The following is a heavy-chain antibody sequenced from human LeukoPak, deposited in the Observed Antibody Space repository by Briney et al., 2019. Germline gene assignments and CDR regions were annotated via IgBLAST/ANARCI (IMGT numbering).Heavy chain of an antibody. CDR2: ISSSSSYI. J-gene: IGHJ4*02. V-gene: IGHV3-21*01. CDR3: ARAAAGIAPISY. D-gene: IGHD6-13*01. CDR1: GFTFSSYS. Sequence: GGSLRLSCAASGFTFSSYSVNWVRQAPGKGLEWVSSISSSSSYIYYADSVKGRFTISRDNAKNSLYLQMNSLRAEDTAVYYCARAAAGIAPISYWGQGTLVTVSS.